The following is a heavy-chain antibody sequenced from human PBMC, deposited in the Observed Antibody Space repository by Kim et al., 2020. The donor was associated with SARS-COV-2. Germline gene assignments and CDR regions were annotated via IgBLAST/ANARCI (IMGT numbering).Heavy chain of an antibody. V-gene: IGHV3-23*01. CDR3: TKGALPVVTGPDY. Sequence: GGSLRLSCAASGFTFSSYTMTWFRRAPGKGLEWVSRIRGGGDGTGYAESVKGRFTISRDNSKNMLYLQMDSLRVEDTAVYYCTKGALPVVTGPDYWGQGTLVTVSS. D-gene: IGHD2-21*02. CDR2: IRGGGDGT. CDR1: GFTFSSYT. J-gene: IGHJ4*02.